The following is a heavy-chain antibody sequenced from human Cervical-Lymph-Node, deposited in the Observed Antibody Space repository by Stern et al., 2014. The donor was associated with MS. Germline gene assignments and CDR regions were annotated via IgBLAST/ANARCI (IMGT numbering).Heavy chain of an antibody. Sequence: VQLVESGGGLVKPGGSLRLSCAASGFTFSSYTMNWVRQAPGKGLDWVSSINTKSTYIYYADSVKGRFTVSRDNAKNSLYLQMSSLRGDDTAVYYCANGSPLHYWGQGTLVTVSS. CDR3: ANGSPLHY. V-gene: IGHV3-21*01. CDR1: GFTFSSYT. J-gene: IGHJ4*02. CDR2: INTKSTYI. D-gene: IGHD1-26*01.